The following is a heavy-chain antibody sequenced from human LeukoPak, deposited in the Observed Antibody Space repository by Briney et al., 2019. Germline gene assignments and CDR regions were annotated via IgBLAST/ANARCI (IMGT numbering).Heavy chain of an antibody. V-gene: IGHV4-34*09. Sequence: PSETLSLTCAVYGGSFSGYYWSWIRQPPGKGLEWIGEINHSGSTNYNPPLKSRVTISVDTSKNQFSLKLSSVTAADTAVYYCARDSPAAGFDYWGQGTLVTVSS. CDR1: GGSFSGYY. CDR3: ARDSPAAGFDY. D-gene: IGHD6-13*01. J-gene: IGHJ4*02. CDR2: INHSGST.